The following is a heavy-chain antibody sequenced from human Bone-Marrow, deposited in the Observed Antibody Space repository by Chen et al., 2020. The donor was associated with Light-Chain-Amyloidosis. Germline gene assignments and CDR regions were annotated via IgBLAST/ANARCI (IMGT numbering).Heavy chain of an antibody. CDR1: GYSFTSYW. V-gene: IGHV5-51*01. Sequence: EVQLVQSGAEVKKPGESLKISCKGSGYSFTSYWLGWVRQMPGKGLEWMGIIYPGDSDTRYRPSFQGQVTNSADKSISTAYLQWSSLKASDTAMYYCARHFVVEGYYYYMDVWGKGTTVTVSS. J-gene: IGHJ6*03. CDR3: ARHFVVEGYYYYMDV. D-gene: IGHD2-2*01. CDR2: IYPGDSDT.